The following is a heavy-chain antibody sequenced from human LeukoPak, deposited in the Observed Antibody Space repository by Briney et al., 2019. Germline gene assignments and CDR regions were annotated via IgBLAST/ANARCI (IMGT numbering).Heavy chain of an antibody. CDR1: GGTFNTYA. J-gene: IGHJ4*02. Sequence: SVKVSCKASGGTFNTYAINWVRQAPGQGLEWMGGIIPILATSIYARKFQGRLTITAGESTSTAYTGLSSLGSEDTAVYYCARVLPASYGSGGFDYWGQGTLVTVSS. CDR2: IIPILATS. D-gene: IGHD3-10*01. CDR3: ARVLPASYGSGGFDY. V-gene: IGHV1-69*13.